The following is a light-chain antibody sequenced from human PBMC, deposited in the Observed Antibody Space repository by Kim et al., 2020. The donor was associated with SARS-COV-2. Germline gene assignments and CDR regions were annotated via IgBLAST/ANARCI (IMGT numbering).Light chain of an antibody. J-gene: IGLJ3*02. Sequence: GQSITISCTGTSGDVVGYNYVSWYQQHPGKAPKLMIYDVSNRPSGVSNRFSGSKSGNSASLTISGLQAEDEADYYCSSYTSSSTRVFGGGTQLTVL. V-gene: IGLV2-14*03. CDR3: SSYTSSSTRV. CDR1: SGDVVGYNY. CDR2: DVS.